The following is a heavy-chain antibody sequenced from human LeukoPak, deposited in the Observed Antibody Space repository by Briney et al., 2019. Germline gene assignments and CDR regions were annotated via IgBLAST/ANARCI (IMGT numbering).Heavy chain of an antibody. CDR1: GGSFSGYY. CDR2: INHSGST. CDR3: ARDFHSSGYYHYFHY. V-gene: IGHV4-34*01. Sequence: SETLSLTCAVYGGSFSGYYWSWIRQPPGKGLEWIGEINHSGSTNYNPSLKSRVTISVDTSKNQSSLKLSSVTAADTAVYYCARDFHSSGYYHYFHYWGQGTLVTVSS. D-gene: IGHD3-22*01. J-gene: IGHJ4*02.